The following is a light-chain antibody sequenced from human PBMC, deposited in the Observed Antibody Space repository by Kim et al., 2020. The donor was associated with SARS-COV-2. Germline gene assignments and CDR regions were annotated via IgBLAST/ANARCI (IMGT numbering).Light chain of an antibody. Sequence: TSNCTSRQTVVYNANNKNYLAWYQQKPGQAPKLLIYWVSIRESGVSDRFSGSGSETDFTLTISSRQAEGVTVYYCQQYYSTPPSFGQGTRLEI. J-gene: IGKJ2*03. CDR1: QTVVYNANNKNY. CDR3: QQYYSTPPS. V-gene: IGKV4-1*01. CDR2: WVS.